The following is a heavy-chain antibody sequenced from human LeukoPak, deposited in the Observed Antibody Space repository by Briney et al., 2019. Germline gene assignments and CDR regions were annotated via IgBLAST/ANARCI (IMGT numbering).Heavy chain of an antibody. CDR1: GYTFTSYG. Sequence: GASVKVSCKASGYTFTSYGISWVRQAPGQGLEWMGWISAYNGNTNYAQKLQGRVTMTTDTSTSTAYMELRSLRSDDTAVYYCATDRRYCSGGSCYEDWFDPWGQGTLVTVSS. V-gene: IGHV1-18*01. CDR3: ATDRRYCSGGSCYEDWFDP. D-gene: IGHD2-15*01. CDR2: ISAYNGNT. J-gene: IGHJ5*02.